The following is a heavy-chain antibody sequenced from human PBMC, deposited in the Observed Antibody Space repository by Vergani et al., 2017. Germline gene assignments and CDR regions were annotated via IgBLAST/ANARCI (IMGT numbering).Heavy chain of an antibody. D-gene: IGHD6-13*01. V-gene: IGHV4-34*01. CDR3: ARGPAAGSGDY. J-gene: IGHJ4*02. CDR2: INHSGST. Sequence: QVQLPQWGAGLLKPSETLSLTCAVFGGSFSGYYWSWIRQPPGKGLEWIGEINHSGSTNYNPSLKSRVTISVDTSKNQFSLKLSSVTAADTAVYYCARGPAAGSGDYWGQGTLVTVSS. CDR1: GGSFSGYY.